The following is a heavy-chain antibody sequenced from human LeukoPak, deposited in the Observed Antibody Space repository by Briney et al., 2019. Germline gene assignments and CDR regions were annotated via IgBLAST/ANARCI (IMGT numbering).Heavy chain of an antibody. Sequence: GGSLRLSCTASGFTFGDYAMNWVRQAPGKGPEWVGFITSKAYGGTREYAASVKGRFTISRDNSKNTLYLQMNSLRAEDTAVYYCASGYDSSGYYRYWGQGTLVTVSS. V-gene: IGHV3-49*04. D-gene: IGHD3-22*01. J-gene: IGHJ4*02. CDR2: ITSKAYGGTR. CDR3: ASGYDSSGYYRY. CDR1: GFTFGDYA.